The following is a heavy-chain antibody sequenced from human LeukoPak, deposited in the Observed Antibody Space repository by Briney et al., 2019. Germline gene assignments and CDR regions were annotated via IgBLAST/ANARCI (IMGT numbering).Heavy chain of an antibody. CDR3: ARQGYTNNLGGYFGDKDDCFDL. J-gene: IGHJ3*01. D-gene: IGHD3-9*01. CDR1: GGTFSSCI. V-gene: IGHV1-69*01. Sequence: SVKVSCKASGGTFSSCIITWVRQAPGQGLEWMGRIIPMFGTPNYAQKFQDRVTITADESARTAYMELSSLRFEDTAVYYCARQGYTNNLGGYFGDKDDCFDLWGQGTMVTVSS. CDR2: IIPMFGTP.